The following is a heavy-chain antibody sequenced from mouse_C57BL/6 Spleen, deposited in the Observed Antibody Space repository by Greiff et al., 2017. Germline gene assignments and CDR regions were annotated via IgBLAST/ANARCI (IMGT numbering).Heavy chain of an antibody. CDR2: IYPGDGDT. V-gene: IGHV1-82*01. Sequence: QVQLQQSGPELVKPGASVKISCKASGYAFSSSWMNWVKQRPGKGLEWIGRIYPGDGDTNYNGKFKGKATLTADKSSSAAYMQLSSLTSEDSAVYFCARSAILRGKFAYWGPGTLVTVSA. J-gene: IGHJ3*01. CDR1: GYAFSSSW. D-gene: IGHD1-1*01. CDR3: ARSAILRGKFAY.